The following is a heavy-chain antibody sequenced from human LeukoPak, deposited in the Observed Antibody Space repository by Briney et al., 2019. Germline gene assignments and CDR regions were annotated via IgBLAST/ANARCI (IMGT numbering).Heavy chain of an antibody. CDR1: GFTFSSYS. CDR2: ISSSSSYI. D-gene: IGHD2-21*02. CDR3: AREGCGGDCYSYYYYGMDV. J-gene: IGHJ6*02. Sequence: GGSLRLSCAASGFTFSSYSMNWVRQAPGKGLEWVSSISSSSSYIYYADSVKGRFTISRDNAKSSLYLQMNSLRAEDTAVYYCAREGCGGDCYSYYYYGMDVWGQGTTVTVSS. V-gene: IGHV3-21*01.